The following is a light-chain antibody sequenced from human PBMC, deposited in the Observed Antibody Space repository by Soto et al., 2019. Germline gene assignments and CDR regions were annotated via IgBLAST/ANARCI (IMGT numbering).Light chain of an antibody. CDR3: QQSHSKPLT. Sequence: DIQMNQSPSSLSASVGDRVTITCRASQSISSYLNWYQQKPGKAPKLLIYAASSLQSGVPSRFSGSGSGTDFFLTISSLQPEDFAVYYCQQSHSKPLTFGGGTKVDIK. CDR2: AAS. CDR1: QSISSY. V-gene: IGKV1-39*01. J-gene: IGKJ4*01.